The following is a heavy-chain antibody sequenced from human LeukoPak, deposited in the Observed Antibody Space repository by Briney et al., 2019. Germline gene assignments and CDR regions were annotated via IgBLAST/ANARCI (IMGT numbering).Heavy chain of an antibody. CDR1: GGSISSYY. CDR3: ARVSVVRGYFQY. Sequence: SETLSLTCTVSGGSISSYYWSWIRQPPGKGLEWIGYIYYSGSTNYNPSLKSRVTISVDTSKNQFSLKLSSVTAADTAVYYCARVSVVRGYFQYWGQGALVTVSS. D-gene: IGHD3-10*01. CDR2: IYYSGST. V-gene: IGHV4-59*01. J-gene: IGHJ4*02.